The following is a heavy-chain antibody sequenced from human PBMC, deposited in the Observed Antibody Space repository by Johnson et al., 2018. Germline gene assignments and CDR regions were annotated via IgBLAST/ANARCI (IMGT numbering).Heavy chain of an antibody. CDR1: GFTFSGSA. Sequence: VQLQETGGGLVQXGGSLKLSCAASGFTFSGSAMHWVRQASGKGLEWVGRIRSNANSYATASAASVKGRFTISRDDSKNTAYLQRNSLKTEDTAVYYCTSVSSSSSVLTHYYYYGMDVWGQGTTVTVSS. D-gene: IGHD6-6*01. V-gene: IGHV3-73*02. CDR3: TSVSSSSSVLTHYYYYGMDV. CDR2: IRSNANSYAT. J-gene: IGHJ6*02.